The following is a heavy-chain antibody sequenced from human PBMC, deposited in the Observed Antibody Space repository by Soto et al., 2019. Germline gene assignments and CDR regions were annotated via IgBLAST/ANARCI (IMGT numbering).Heavy chain of an antibody. V-gene: IGHV1-2*04. CDR2: INPNSGGT. Sequence: GASVKVSCKASGYTFTGHYMHWVRQAPGQGLEWMGWINPNSGGTNYAQKFQGWVTMTRDTSISTAYMELSRLRSDDTAVYYCARQRGVIPAAYYFDYWGQGXLVTVSS. CDR1: GYTFTGHY. CDR3: ARQRGVIPAAYYFDY. J-gene: IGHJ4*02. D-gene: IGHD3-16*02.